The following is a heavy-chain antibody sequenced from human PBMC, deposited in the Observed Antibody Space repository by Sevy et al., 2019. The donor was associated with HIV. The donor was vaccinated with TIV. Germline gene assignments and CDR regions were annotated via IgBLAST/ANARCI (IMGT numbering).Heavy chain of an antibody. CDR3: ASLSGYYYDSSRYYNTDAFDI. J-gene: IGHJ3*02. CDR2: INPNSGGT. D-gene: IGHD3-22*01. V-gene: IGHV1-2*02. Sequence: ASVKVSCKASGYTFTDYFMHWVRQAPGQGLEWMGWINPNSGGTNYAQRFRGRVTMTRDTSIRTAYMELSRLRSDDTAVYYCASLSGYYYDSSRYYNTDAFDIWGQRTMVTVSS. CDR1: GYTFTDYF.